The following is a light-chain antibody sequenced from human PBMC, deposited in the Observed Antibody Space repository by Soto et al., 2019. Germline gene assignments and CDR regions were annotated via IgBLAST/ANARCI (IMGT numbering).Light chain of an antibody. CDR3: QQYGTSPIT. CDR2: GAS. J-gene: IGKJ5*01. CDR1: QSVSSS. Sequence: ETVLTQSPGTLSLSPGERATLSCRASQSVSSSLAWYQQKPGQAPRLLIYGASSRATGIPDRFSGSGSGTDFTLTISRLEPEDFAVFYCQQYGTSPITFGQGTRLEIK. V-gene: IGKV3-20*01.